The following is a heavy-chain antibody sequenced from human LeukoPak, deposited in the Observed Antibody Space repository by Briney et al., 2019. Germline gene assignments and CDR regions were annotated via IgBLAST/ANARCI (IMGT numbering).Heavy chain of an antibody. CDR2: INPNSGGT. CDR3: ARGLTYYYDSSGDDAFDI. V-gene: IGHV1-2*06. Sequence: ASVKVSCKASGYTFTGYYMHWVRQAPGQGLEWMGRINPNSGGTNYAQKFQGRVTMTRDTSISTAYMELSRLRSDDTAVYYCARGLTYYYDSSGDDAFDIWGQGTMVTVSS. D-gene: IGHD3-22*01. J-gene: IGHJ3*02. CDR1: GYTFTGYY.